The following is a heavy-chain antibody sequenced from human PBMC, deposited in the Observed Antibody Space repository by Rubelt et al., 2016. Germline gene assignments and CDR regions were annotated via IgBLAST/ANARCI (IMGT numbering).Heavy chain of an antibody. D-gene: IGHD3-22*01. CDR1: GGSFSGYY. CDR3: ARDLNYYDSSGYYY. V-gene: IGHV4-34*01. CDR2: INHSGST. J-gene: IGHJ4*02. Sequence: QVQLQQWGAGLLKPSETLSLTCAVYGGSFSGYYWSWIRQPPGKGLEWIGEINHSGSTNYNPSLKSRVTISVDTSKNQFSLKLSSVTAADTAVYYCARDLNYYDSSGYYYWGQGTLVTVSS.